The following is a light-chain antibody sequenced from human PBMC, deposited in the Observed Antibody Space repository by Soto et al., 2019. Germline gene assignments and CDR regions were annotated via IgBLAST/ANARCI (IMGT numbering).Light chain of an antibody. CDR3: QDFDSPQWT. CDR1: QRASRQY. J-gene: IGKJ1*01. V-gene: IGKV3-20*01. CDR2: SVS. Sequence: VLTQSPDTLSLSPGDRATLSCRANQRASRQYLSWYQQRPGQPPRLLIHSVSMRADGVPDRFSGSGSGSEFTLTINSLEPEDFAVYYCQDFDSPQWTFGQGTKIE.